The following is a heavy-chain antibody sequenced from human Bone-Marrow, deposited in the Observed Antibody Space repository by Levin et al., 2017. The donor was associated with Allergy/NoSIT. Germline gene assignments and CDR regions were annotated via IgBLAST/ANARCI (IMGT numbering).Heavy chain of an antibody. V-gene: IGHV3-48*03. CDR2: MGARGSL. J-gene: IGHJ4*02. CDR3: ADLYCSSGTCLFDY. CDR1: SEMFRNYE. D-gene: IGHD1-14*01. Sequence: PGGSLRLSCVGSSEMFRNYEMTWVRLFPGKGLEWISYMGARGSLSYADSVRGRFTVSRDNEKNTLYLHMNSLRVDDTALSYCADLYCSSGTCLFDYWGRGTQVSVSS.